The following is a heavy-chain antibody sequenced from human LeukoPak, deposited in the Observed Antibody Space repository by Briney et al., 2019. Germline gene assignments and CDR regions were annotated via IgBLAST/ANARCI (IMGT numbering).Heavy chain of an antibody. J-gene: IGHJ4*02. CDR3: AREGGTAMVGLDY. CDR1: GFSFSTYG. D-gene: IGHD5-18*01. CDR2: IKQDGSEK. V-gene: IGHV3-7*01. Sequence: PGGSLRLSCAASGFSFSTYGMSWVRQAPGKGLEWVANIKQDGSEKYYVDSVKGRFTISRDNAKNSLYLQMNSLRAEDTAVYYCAREGGTAMVGLDYWGQGTLVTVSS.